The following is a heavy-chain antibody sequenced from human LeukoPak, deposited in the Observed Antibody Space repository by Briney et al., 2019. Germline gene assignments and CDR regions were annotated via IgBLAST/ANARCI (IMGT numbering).Heavy chain of an antibody. J-gene: IGHJ4*02. V-gene: IGHV3-23*01. CDR2: ISGSGGST. D-gene: IGHD6-13*01. Sequence: PGGSLRLSCAASGFTFSSYAMGWVRQAPGKGLEWVSAISGSGGSTYFADSVKGRFTISRDNSKNTLYLQMNSLRAEDTAVYYCAKGGRIAAADPYYFDYWGQGTLVTVSS. CDR3: AKGGRIAAADPYYFDY. CDR1: GFTFSSYA.